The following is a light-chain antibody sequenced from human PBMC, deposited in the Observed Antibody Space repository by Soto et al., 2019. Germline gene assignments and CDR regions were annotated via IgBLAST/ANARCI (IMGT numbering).Light chain of an antibody. CDR1: SSNIGAGYD. J-gene: IGLJ1*01. CDR3: QSYDSTLSGSIV. Sequence: QSVLSQPPSVSGAPGQRVTISCTGSSSNIGAGYDVHWYQQLPGTAPTLLISANSDRPSGVPDRFSGSKSGTSASLAITGLQAEDEAEYYCQSYDSTLSGSIVFGTGTKVTVL. V-gene: IGLV1-40*01. CDR2: ANS.